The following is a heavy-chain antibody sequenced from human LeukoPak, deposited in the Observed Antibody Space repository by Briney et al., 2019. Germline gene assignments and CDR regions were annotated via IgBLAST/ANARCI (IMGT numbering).Heavy chain of an antibody. J-gene: IGHJ4*02. Sequence: ASVKVSCKASGYTFTSYYMHWVRQAPGQGLEWMGIINPSGGSTSYAQKFQGRVTMTTDTSTSTAYMELRSLRSDDTAVYYCARFWYDSGAYYYFDYWGQGTLVTVSS. CDR2: INPSGGST. CDR3: ARFWYDSGAYYYFDY. CDR1: GYTFTSYY. D-gene: IGHD3-22*01. V-gene: IGHV1-46*01.